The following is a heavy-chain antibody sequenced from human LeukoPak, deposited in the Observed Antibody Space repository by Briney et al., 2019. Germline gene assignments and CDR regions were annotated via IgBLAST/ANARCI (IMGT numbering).Heavy chain of an antibody. CDR3: ARALPYCSGGSCYFLYPPLYYYYYYMDV. D-gene: IGHD2-15*01. CDR2: VDSSGNT. CDR1: VVSMNGYY. Sequence: PSETLPLTCSVSVVSMNGYYWSWLRQSAGNRLEWIGHVDSSGNTNYNPSLESRVTISVDTSKNQFSLKLSSVTAADTAVYYCARALPYCSGGSCYFLYPPLYYYYYYMDVWGKGTTVTVSS. J-gene: IGHJ6*03. V-gene: IGHV4-4*07.